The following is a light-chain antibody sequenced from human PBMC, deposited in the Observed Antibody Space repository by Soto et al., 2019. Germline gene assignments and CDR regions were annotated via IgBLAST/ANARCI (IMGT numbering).Light chain of an antibody. Sequence: QSVLTQPASVSGSPGQSITISCTGTSSDVGGYNYVSWYQQHPGKAPKLMIYDVSNRPSGVSNRFSGSKSGNTASLTISGLQAEDEADYYCSSYTSSSIFYVFGTGTKVTV. CDR3: SSYTSSSIFYV. CDR1: SSDVGGYNY. CDR2: DVS. J-gene: IGLJ1*01. V-gene: IGLV2-14*01.